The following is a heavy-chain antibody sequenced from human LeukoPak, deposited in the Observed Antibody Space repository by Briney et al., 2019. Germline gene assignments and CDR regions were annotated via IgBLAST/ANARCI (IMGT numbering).Heavy chain of an antibody. CDR3: AKDTGSPADAITMEDNAFDI. CDR2: ISWSSGII. J-gene: IGHJ3*02. V-gene: IGHV3-9*01. CDR1: GFIFDDYG. D-gene: IGHD3-3*01. Sequence: GRSLRLSCAASGFIFDDYGMHWVRQAPGKGLEWVSGISWSSGIIGYADSVKGRFTISRDNAKNSLDLQMESLRAEDTAVYYCAKDTGSPADAITMEDNAFDIWGQGTMVTVSS.